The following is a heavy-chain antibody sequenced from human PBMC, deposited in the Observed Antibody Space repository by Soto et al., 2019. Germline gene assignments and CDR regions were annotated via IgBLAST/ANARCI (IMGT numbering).Heavy chain of an antibody. V-gene: IGHV3-7*01. CDR2: IKQDGSEK. D-gene: IGHD6-6*01. Sequence: VGSLRLSCAASGFTFSSYWMSWVRQAPGKGLEWVANIKQDGSEKYYVGSVKGRFTISRDNAKNSLYLQMNSLRAEDTAVFYCAREDSSSSDNYYYYGMDVWGQGTTVTVSS. CDR1: GFTFSSYW. J-gene: IGHJ6*02. CDR3: AREDSSSSDNYYYYGMDV.